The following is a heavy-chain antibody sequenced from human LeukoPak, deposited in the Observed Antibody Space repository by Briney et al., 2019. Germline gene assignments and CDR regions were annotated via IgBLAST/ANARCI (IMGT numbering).Heavy chain of an antibody. CDR1: GFTFSSYE. J-gene: IGHJ4*02. CDR3: ARVRGGGYFDY. Sequence: PGGSLRLSCAASGFTFSSYEMNWVRQAPGKGLEWVSYISSSGSTIYYADSVKGRFTISRDNAKNSLYLQMNSLRAGDTAVYYCARVRGGGYFDYWGQGTLVTVSS. V-gene: IGHV3-48*03. CDR2: ISSSGSTI. D-gene: IGHD3-16*01.